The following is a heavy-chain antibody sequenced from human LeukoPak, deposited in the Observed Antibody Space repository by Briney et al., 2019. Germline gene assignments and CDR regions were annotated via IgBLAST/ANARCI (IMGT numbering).Heavy chain of an antibody. J-gene: IGHJ4*02. CDR3: ARGPWSDYYDRSLIFDY. D-gene: IGHD3-22*01. CDR2: IYYSGST. V-gene: IGHV4-61*01. Sequence: PSETLSLTCTVSGGSVSSGSYYWSWIRQPPGKGLEWIGYIYYSGSTKYNPSFKSRVTISVDTSKNQFSLKLSSVTAADTAVYYCARGPWSDYYDRSLIFDYWGQGTLVTVSS. CDR1: GGSVSSGSYY.